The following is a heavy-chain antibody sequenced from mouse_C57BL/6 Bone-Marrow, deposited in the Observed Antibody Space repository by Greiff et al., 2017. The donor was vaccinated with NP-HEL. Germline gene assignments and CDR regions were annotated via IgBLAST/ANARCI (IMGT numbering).Heavy chain of an antibody. CDR3: ARDYDLYYDAMDY. D-gene: IGHD2-4*01. V-gene: IGHV1-7*01. CDR1: GYTFTSYW. J-gene: IGHJ4*01. CDR2: INPSSGYT. Sequence: QVQLQQSGAELAKPGASVKLSCKASGYTFTSYWMHWVKQRPGQGLEWIGYINPSSGYTKYNQKFKDKATLTADKSSSTAYMQLSSLTYEDSAVYYCARDYDLYYDAMDYWGQGTSVTVSS.